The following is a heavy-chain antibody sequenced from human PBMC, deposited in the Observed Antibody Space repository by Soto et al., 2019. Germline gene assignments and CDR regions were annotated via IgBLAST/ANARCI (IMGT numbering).Heavy chain of an antibody. V-gene: IGHV5-51*01. Sequence: GESLKISCKGSGYSFTSYWIGWVRQMPGKGLEWMGIIYPGDSDTRYSPSFQGQVTISADKSISTAYLQWSSLKASDTAMYYCAGRVVIMTTNDVFDIWGQGTMVTVSS. CDR2: IYPGDSDT. J-gene: IGHJ3*02. CDR3: AGRVVIMTTNDVFDI. D-gene: IGHD3-3*01. CDR1: GYSFTSYW.